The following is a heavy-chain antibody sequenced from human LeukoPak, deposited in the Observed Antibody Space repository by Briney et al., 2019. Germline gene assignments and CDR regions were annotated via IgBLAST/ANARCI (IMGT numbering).Heavy chain of an antibody. CDR3: AKGRKSYYYGMDV. CDR2: ISGSGGST. CDR1: GFTFSIYA. J-gene: IGHJ6*02. V-gene: IGHV3-23*01. Sequence: PGGSLRLSCAAPGFTFSIYAMNWVRQAPGKGLEWVSGISGSGGSTYYADSVKGRFTISRDNSKNTLYLQMNSLRAEGTAVYHCAKGRKSYYYGMDVWGQGTTVTVSS.